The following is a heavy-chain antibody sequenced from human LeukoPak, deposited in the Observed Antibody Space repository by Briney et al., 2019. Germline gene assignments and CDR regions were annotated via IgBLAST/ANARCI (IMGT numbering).Heavy chain of an antibody. Sequence: PGGSLRLSCAASGLTFSSYAMSWVRQAPGKGLEWVSAISGSGGSTYYADSVKGRFTISRDNSKNTLYLQMNSLRAEDTAVYYCARRAGAYSHPYDYWGQGTLVTVSS. V-gene: IGHV3-23*01. CDR2: ISGSGGST. CDR3: ARRAGAYSHPYDY. J-gene: IGHJ4*02. CDR1: GLTFSSYA. D-gene: IGHD4/OR15-4a*01.